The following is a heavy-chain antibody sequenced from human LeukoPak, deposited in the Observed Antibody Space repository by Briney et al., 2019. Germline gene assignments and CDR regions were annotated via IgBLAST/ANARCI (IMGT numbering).Heavy chain of an antibody. J-gene: IGHJ6*03. D-gene: IGHD6-13*01. V-gene: IGHV3-21*01. Sequence: GGALRLSCAASGFTFSSYSMNWVRQAPGKGLEWVSSISSSSSYIYYADSVKGRFTISRDNAKNSLYLQMNSLRAEDTAVYYCARDSSSSWYYYYYMDVWGKGTTVTVSS. CDR3: ARDSSSSWYYYYYMDV. CDR2: ISSSSSYI. CDR1: GFTFSSYS.